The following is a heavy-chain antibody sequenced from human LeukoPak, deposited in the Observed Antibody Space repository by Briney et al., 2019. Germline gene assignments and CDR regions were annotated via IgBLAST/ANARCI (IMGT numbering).Heavy chain of an antibody. CDR2: INPNSGGT. CDR1: GYTFTGYY. V-gene: IGHV1-2*02. D-gene: IGHD5-12*01. J-gene: IGHJ4*02. CDR3: ARDRADGYNPTDY. Sequence: ASVKVSCKASGYTFTGYYMHWVRQAPRQGLEWMGWINPNSGGTNYAQKFQGRVTMTRDTSISTAYMELSRLRSDDTAVYYCARDRADGYNPTDYWGQGTLVTVSS.